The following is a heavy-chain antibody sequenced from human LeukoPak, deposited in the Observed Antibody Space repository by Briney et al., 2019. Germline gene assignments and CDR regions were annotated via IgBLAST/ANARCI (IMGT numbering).Heavy chain of an antibody. CDR3: ARDGPGGFDY. Sequence: PSETLSLTCTVSGGSISSSSYYWGWIRQPPGKGLEWIGSIYYSGSTYYNPSLKSRVTISVDTSKNQFSLKLSSVTAADTAVYYCARDGPGGFDYWGQGTLVTVSS. J-gene: IGHJ4*02. CDR1: GGSISSSSYY. D-gene: IGHD4-23*01. V-gene: IGHV4-39*07. CDR2: IYYSGST.